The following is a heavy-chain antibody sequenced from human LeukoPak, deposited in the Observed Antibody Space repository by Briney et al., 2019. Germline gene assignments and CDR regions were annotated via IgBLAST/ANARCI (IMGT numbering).Heavy chain of an antibody. V-gene: IGHV3-66*02. J-gene: IGHJ4*02. CDR3: VRVGYSYGYGDWNHFDY. Sequence: GALRLSCAASGFTVSSNYMSWVRQAPGKGLEWDSIIYSGGSTYYAGSVKGRFTISRDNSKNTLYLQMNSLRAEDTAVYFCVRVGYSYGYGDWNHFDYWGQGTLVTVSS. CDR1: GFTVSSNY. CDR2: IYSGGST. D-gene: IGHD5-18*01.